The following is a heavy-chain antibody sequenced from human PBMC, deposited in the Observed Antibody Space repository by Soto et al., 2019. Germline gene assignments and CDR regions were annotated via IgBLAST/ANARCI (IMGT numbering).Heavy chain of an antibody. V-gene: IGHV2-5*02. CDR2: IYWDDDK. CDR3: AQSVAGAYYYYMDV. D-gene: IGHD6-19*01. Sequence: QITLKESGPTLVKPTQPLTLTCTFSGFSLSTSGVGVGWIRQPPGKALEWLALIYWDDDKHYSPSLKSRLTITKDTSKNQVVLTMTNMDPVDTATYYCAQSVAGAYYYYMDVWGKGTTVTVSS. CDR1: GFSLSTSGVG. J-gene: IGHJ6*03.